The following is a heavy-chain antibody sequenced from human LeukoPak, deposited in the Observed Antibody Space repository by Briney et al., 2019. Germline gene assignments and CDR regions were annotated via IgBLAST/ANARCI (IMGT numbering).Heavy chain of an antibody. CDR2: ISWNSGSI. D-gene: IGHD3-3*01. CDR3: AKAGPAFWSGNWFDP. J-gene: IGHJ5*02. CDR1: GFTFDDYA. V-gene: IGHV3-9*01. Sequence: GGSLRLSCAASGFTFDDYAMHWVRQAPGKGLKWVSGISWNSGSIGYADSVKGRFTISRDNAKNSLCLQMNSLRAEDTALYYCAKAGPAFWSGNWFDPWGQGTLVTVSS.